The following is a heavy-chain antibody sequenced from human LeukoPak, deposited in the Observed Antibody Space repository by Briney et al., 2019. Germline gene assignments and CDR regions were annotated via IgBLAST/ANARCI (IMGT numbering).Heavy chain of an antibody. CDR1: GGSFSGDY. CDR3: ARGKLRSYNWFDP. D-gene: IGHD4-17*01. J-gene: IGHJ5*02. V-gene: IGHV4-34*01. CDR2: INHSGST. Sequence: PSETLSLTCAVYGGSFSGDYWSWIRHPPRKGLEWMGEINHSGSTNYNPSLKSRVTISVDTSKNQFSLKLSSVTAADTAVYYCARGKLRSYNWFDPWGQGTLVTVSS.